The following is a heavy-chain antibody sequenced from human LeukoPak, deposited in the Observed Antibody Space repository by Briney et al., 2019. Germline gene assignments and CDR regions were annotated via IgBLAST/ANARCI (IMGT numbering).Heavy chain of an antibody. CDR1: GYIFTGYY. Sequence: ASVKVSCKASGYIFTGYYIHWVRQAPGQGLEWMGWINPNSGDTKYAQKFQGRVTMTRDTSNNTVYMDLTRLIFDDTAMYYCARDGVFRFEVGDVYYYCMDVWGKGTTVIISS. V-gene: IGHV1-2*02. CDR2: INPNSGDT. CDR3: ARDGVFRFEVGDVYYYCMDV. J-gene: IGHJ6*04. D-gene: IGHD2-21*02.